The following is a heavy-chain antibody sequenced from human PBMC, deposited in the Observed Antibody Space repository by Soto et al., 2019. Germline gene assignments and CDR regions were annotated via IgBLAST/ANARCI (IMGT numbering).Heavy chain of an antibody. CDR3: ARERPTIFGVVTLHYFDY. D-gene: IGHD3-3*01. Sequence: TSETLSLTCTGSGGSISSYYWSWIRQPPGKGLEWIGYIYYSGSTNYNPSLKSRVTISVDTSKNQFSLKLSSVTAADTAVYYCARERPTIFGVVTLHYFDYWGQGTLVTVSS. CDR2: IYYSGST. V-gene: IGHV4-59*01. CDR1: GGSISSYY. J-gene: IGHJ4*02.